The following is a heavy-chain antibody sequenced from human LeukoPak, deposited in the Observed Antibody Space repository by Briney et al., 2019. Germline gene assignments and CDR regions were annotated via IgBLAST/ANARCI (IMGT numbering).Heavy chain of an antibody. CDR2: INHTGST. J-gene: IGHJ4*02. CDR1: GFTFSSYE. CDR3: ARSPKTRYFDWLRADY. V-gene: IGHV4-34*01. D-gene: IGHD3-9*01. Sequence: LRLSCAASGFTFSSYEMNWVRQAPGKGLEWIGEINHTGSTNYNPSLKSRVTISVDTSKNQFSLKLSSVTAAGTAVYYCARSPKTRYFDWLRADYWGQGTLVTVSS.